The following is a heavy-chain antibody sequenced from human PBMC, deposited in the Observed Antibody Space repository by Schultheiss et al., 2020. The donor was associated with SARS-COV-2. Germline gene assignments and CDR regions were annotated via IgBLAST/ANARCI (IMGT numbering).Heavy chain of an antibody. CDR1: AFTFSSSN. CDR3: ARDHITIFGVVIIAHYYGMDV. CDR2: ISYDGSNK. D-gene: IGHD3-3*01. V-gene: IGHV3-30*03. J-gene: IGHJ6*02. Sequence: GGSLRLSCAASAFTFSSSNMNWVRQAPGKGLEWVAVISYDGSNKYYADSVKGRFTISRDNSKNSLYLQMNSLRAEDTAVYYCARDHITIFGVVIIAHYYGMDVWGQGTTVTVSS.